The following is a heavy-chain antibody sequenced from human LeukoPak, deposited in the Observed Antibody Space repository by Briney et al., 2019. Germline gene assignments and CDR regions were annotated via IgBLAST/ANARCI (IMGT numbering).Heavy chain of an antibody. Sequence: PSETLSLTCTVSGYSISSGYYWGWIRPPPGKGLEWIGSNYHSGSTYYNPSLKSRVTISMDTSKKQFSLNLRSVTAADTAVYYCARTTVTTGYMDVWGKGTTVTVSS. CDR2: NYHSGST. D-gene: IGHD4-17*01. CDR3: ARTTVTTGYMDV. CDR1: GYSISSGYY. J-gene: IGHJ6*03. V-gene: IGHV4-38-2*02.